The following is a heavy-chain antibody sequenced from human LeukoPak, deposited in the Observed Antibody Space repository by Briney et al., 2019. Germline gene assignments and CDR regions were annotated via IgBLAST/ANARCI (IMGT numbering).Heavy chain of an antibody. CDR2: INWNGGST. CDR1: GFTFRSHW. D-gene: IGHD1-26*01. J-gene: IGHJ3*02. CDR3: ARDAQIVGATTAFDI. Sequence: GGSLRLSCVASGFTFRSHWMSWVRQAPGKGLEWVSGINWNGGSTGYADSVKGRFTISRDNAKNFLYLQMNSLRAEDTALYYCARDAQIVGATTAFDIWGQGTMVTVSS. V-gene: IGHV3-20*04.